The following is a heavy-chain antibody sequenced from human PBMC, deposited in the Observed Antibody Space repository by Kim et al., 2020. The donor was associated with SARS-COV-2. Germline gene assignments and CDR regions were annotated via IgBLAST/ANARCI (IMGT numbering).Heavy chain of an antibody. CDR1: GGSISSYY. CDR2: IYYSGST. CDR3: ARGQLGPYYYYYYGMDV. Sequence: SETLSLTCTVSGGSISSYYWSWIRQPPGKGLEWIGYIYYSGSTNYNPSLKSRVTISVDTSKNQFSLKLSSVTAADTAVYYCARGQLGPYYYYYYGMDVWGQGTTVTVSS. V-gene: IGHV4-59*13. D-gene: IGHD6-6*01. J-gene: IGHJ6*02.